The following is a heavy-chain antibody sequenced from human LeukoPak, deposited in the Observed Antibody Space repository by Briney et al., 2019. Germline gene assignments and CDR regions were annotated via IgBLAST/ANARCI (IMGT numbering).Heavy chain of an antibody. CDR1: GGTFGSYA. V-gene: IGHV1-69*04. D-gene: IGHD1-7*01. J-gene: IGHJ4*02. CDR2: IIPILGIA. CDR3: ARDLGLSGTTHFFSY. Sequence: ASVKVSCKASGGTFGSYAISWVRQAPGQGLEWMGRIIPILGIANYAQKFQGRVTITADKSTSTAYMELSSLRSEDTAVYYCARDLGLSGTTHFFSYWGQGTLVTVSS.